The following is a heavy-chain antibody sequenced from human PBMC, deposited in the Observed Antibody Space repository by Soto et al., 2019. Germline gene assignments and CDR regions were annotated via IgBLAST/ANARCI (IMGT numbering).Heavy chain of an antibody. CDR2: IIPLFGTA. CDR3: ARVFSTGAFDY. V-gene: IGHV1-69*06. J-gene: IGHJ4*02. CDR1: GGTFIRYA. D-gene: IGHD3-3*02. Sequence: QVQLVQSGAEVKKPGSSVKVSCKASGGTFIRYAISWVRQAPGQGLEWMGGIIPLFGTANYAQKFQGRVTITADKSTSTAYMELSSLRSEDTAVSYCARVFSTGAFDYWGQGTMVTDTS.